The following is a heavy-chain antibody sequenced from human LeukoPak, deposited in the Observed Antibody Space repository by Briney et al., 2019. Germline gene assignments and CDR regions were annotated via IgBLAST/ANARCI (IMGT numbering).Heavy chain of an antibody. V-gene: IGHV3-30*02. CDR2: IRYDGSNK. CDR1: GFTFSSYG. Sequence: GGSLRLSCAASGFTFSSYGMHWVRQAPGKGLEWVAFIRYDGSNKYYADSVKGRFTISRDNSKNTLYLQMNSLRAEDTAVYHCAKDQEDSSGWYYYYYYYMDVWGKGTTVTVSS. J-gene: IGHJ6*03. CDR3: AKDQEDSSGWYYYYYYYMDV. D-gene: IGHD6-19*01.